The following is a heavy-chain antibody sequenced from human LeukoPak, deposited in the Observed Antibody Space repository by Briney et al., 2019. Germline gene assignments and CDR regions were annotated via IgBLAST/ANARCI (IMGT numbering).Heavy chain of an antibody. D-gene: IGHD3-22*01. V-gene: IGHV4-59*08. CDR2: FFYSGST. Sequence: SETLSLTCTVSGGSIRSYYWSWIRQPPGKGLECIGYFFYSGSTNYNPSLESRVTISVDASKNQFSLKLSSVTAADTAVYYCARRKYTSGQIDFWGQGTLVTVSS. CDR3: ARRKYTSGQIDF. J-gene: IGHJ4*02. CDR1: GGSIRSYY.